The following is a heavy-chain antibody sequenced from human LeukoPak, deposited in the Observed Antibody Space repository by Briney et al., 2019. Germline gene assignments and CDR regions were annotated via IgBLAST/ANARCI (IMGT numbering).Heavy chain of an antibody. D-gene: IGHD2/OR15-2a*01. J-gene: IGHJ4*02. CDR2: IKTDGSEE. CDR3: ARDPEYGALDY. CDR1: GFTFSNSY. Sequence: GGSLRLSCAASGFTFSNSYMSWVRQAPGKGLEWVANIKTDGSEEGCVDSVKGRFSISRDNVKNSLYLQMNSLRADDTAIYFCARDPEYGALDYWGQGTQVTVSS. V-gene: IGHV3-7*01.